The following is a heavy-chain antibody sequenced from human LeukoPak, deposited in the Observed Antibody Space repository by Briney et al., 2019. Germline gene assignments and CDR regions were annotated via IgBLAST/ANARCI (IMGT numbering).Heavy chain of an antibody. CDR3: AKESQTYYDFMTGYPHYYRDY. CDR2: ISGSVANT. D-gene: IGHD3-9*01. V-gene: IGHV3-23*01. J-gene: IGHJ4*02. Sequence: GGSLRLSCAPSKFTFIISAMSWVRQAPGMGLEWVSVISGSVANTFYVVSMKGRFTDSRDNSKNTLYLEMSSLRSEDTAVYYCAKESQTYYDFMTGYPHYYRDYRGQGTLVTVSS. CDR1: KFTFIISA.